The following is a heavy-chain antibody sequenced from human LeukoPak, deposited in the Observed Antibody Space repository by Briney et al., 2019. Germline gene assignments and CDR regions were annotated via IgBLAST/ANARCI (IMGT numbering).Heavy chain of an antibody. CDR3: AGPTGYCSSTSCHTPAYYYYGMGV. CDR1: GYTFTSYA. Sequence: ASVKVSCKASGYTFTSYAMHWVRQAPGQRLEGMGWINAGNGNTKYSQKFQGRVTITRDTSPSTAYMELSSLRSEDTAVYYCAGPTGYCSSTSCHTPAYYYYGMGVWGKGTTVTVSS. V-gene: IGHV1-3*01. J-gene: IGHJ6*04. D-gene: IGHD2-2*02. CDR2: INAGNGNT.